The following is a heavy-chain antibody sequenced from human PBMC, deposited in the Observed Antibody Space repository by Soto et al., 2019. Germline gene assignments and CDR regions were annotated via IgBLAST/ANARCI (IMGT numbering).Heavy chain of an antibody. Sequence: PGGSLRLSCAASGFTFSNAWMSWVRQAPGKGLEWVGRIKSKTDGGTTDYAAPVKGRFTISRDDSKNTLYLQMNSLKTEDTAVYYCTTDKMISSWLVTHAVLYYYYGMDVWGQGTTVTVSS. CDR3: TTDKMISSWLVTHAVLYYYYGMDV. CDR1: GFTFSNAW. CDR2: IKSKTDGGTT. J-gene: IGHJ6*02. D-gene: IGHD6-13*01. V-gene: IGHV3-15*01.